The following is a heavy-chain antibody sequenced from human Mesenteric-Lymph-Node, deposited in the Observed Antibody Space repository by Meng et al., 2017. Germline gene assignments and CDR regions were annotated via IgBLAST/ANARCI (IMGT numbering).Heavy chain of an antibody. D-gene: IGHD3-16*01. J-gene: IGHJ4*02. Sequence: SETLSLTCTVSGGSISSGSYYWSWIRQPAGKGLEWIGRIYTSGSTNYNPSLKSRVTISVDTSKNQFSLKLSSVTAADTAVYYCARDSPVRVFDYWGQGTLVTVSS. CDR1: GGSISSGSYY. V-gene: IGHV4-61*02. CDR2: IYTSGST. CDR3: ARDSPVRVFDY.